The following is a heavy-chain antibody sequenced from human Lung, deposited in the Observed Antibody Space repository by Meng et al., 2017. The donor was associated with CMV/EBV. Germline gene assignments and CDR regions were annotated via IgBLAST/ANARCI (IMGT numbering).Heavy chain of an antibody. V-gene: IGHV3-7*01. D-gene: IGHD1-26*01. CDR2: IEDNGSGV. CDR3: YMGHYSGA. Sequence: GESLKISCAAPGFTFSNFWMNWVRQAPGKGLEWVANIEDNGSGVYYVDSVKGRFTISRDNARNALYLQMDSLRVEDTAVYYCYMGHYSGAWGQGTLVTVSS. CDR1: GFTFSNFW. J-gene: IGHJ5*02.